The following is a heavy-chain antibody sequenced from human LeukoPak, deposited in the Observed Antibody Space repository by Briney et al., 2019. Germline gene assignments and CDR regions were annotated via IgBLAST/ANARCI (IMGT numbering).Heavy chain of an antibody. CDR2: INPSGGST. J-gene: IGHJ4*02. CDR3: AREGVSGSYLGY. CDR1: GYIFTSYF. Sequence: ASVKVSCKASGYIFTSYFMHWVRQAPGQGLEWMGLINPSGGSTRYAQKFQGRVTMTRDMSTSTVYMELSSLRSEDTAVYYCAREGVSGSYLGYWGQGTLVTVSS. V-gene: IGHV1-46*01. D-gene: IGHD1-26*01.